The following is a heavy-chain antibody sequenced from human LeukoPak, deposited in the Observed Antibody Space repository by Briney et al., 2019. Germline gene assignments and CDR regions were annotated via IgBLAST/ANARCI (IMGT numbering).Heavy chain of an antibody. D-gene: IGHD3-16*01. J-gene: IGHJ3*02. CDR3: AREEGWGTREGAFDI. V-gene: IGHV1-69*04. CDR2: IIPILGIA. CDR1: GGTFSSYA. Sequence: ASVKVSCKASGGTFSSYAISWVRQAPGQGLEWMGRIIPILGIANYAQKFQGRVTITADKSTSTAYMELSSLRSEDTAVYYCAREEGWGTREGAFDIWGQGTMVTVSS.